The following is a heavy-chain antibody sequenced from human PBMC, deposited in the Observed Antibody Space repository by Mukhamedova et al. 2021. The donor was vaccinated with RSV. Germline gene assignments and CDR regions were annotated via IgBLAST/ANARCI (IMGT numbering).Heavy chain of an antibody. D-gene: IGHD3-3*01. Sequence: GLEWMGGIIPIFGTANYAQKFQGRVTITADESTSTAYMELSSLRSEDTAVYYCARDHVFNYVFWSGYSDYWGRGTLVTVFS. J-gene: IGHJ4*02. V-gene: IGHV1-69*01. CDR3: ARDHVFNYVFWSGYSDY. CDR2: IIPIFGTA.